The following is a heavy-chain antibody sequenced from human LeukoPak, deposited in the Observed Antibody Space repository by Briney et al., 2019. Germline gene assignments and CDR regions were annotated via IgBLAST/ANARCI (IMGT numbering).Heavy chain of an antibody. CDR2: ISGSGGST. CDR1: GFTFSSYA. V-gene: IGHV3-23*01. J-gene: IGHJ3*02. Sequence: PGGSLRLSCAASGFTFSSYAMSWVRQAPGKGLEWVSAISGSGGSTYYADSVKGRFTISRDNSKNTLYLQRNSLRAEDTAVYYCAKVLTGYRDAFDIWGQGTMVTVSS. CDR3: AKVLTGYRDAFDI. D-gene: IGHD3-9*01.